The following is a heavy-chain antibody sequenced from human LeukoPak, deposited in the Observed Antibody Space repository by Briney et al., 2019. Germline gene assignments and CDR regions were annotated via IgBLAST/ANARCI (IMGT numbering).Heavy chain of an antibody. CDR1: GFTFSSYG. J-gene: IGHJ3*02. D-gene: IGHD5-24*01. CDR2: IWYDGSNK. Sequence: PGRSLRLSCAASGFTFSSYGMHWVRQAPGKGLEWVAVIWYDGSNKYYADSVKGRFTISRDNSKNTLYLQMNSLRAEDTAVYYCARVGSATGAFDIWGQGTMVTVSS. CDR3: ARVGSATGAFDI. V-gene: IGHV3-33*01.